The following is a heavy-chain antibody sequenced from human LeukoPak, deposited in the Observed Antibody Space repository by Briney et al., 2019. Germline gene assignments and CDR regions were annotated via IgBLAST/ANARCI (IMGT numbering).Heavy chain of an antibody. V-gene: IGHV3-11*04. CDR3: AREYYDYVWGSYRSYYFDY. CDR1: GFTFSDYY. D-gene: IGHD3-16*02. CDR2: ISSSGSTI. J-gene: IGHJ4*02. Sequence: GGSLRLSCAASGFTFSDYYMSWIRQAPGKGLEWVSYISSSGSTIYYADSVKGRFTISRDNAKNSLYPQMNSLRAEDTAVYYCAREYYDYVWGSYRSYYFDYWGQGTLVTVSS.